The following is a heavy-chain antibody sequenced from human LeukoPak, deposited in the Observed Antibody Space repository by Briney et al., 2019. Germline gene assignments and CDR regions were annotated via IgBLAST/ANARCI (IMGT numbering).Heavy chain of an antibody. CDR3: ARGIRSPLFDY. J-gene: IGHJ4*02. V-gene: IGHV1-18*01. Sequence: ASVKVSCKASGYTFTHYGITWVRQAPGQGLAWMGWINTYNCDTKCAQKLQGRVTMTTDTSTSTAFMELRSLRSDDSAVYYCARGIRSPLFDYWGLGTLVTVSP. CDR2: INTYNCDT. D-gene: IGHD3-16*01. CDR1: GYTFTHYG.